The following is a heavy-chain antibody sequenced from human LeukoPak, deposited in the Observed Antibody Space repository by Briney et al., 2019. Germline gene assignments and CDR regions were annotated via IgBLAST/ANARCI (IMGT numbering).Heavy chain of an antibody. V-gene: IGHV4-39*07. J-gene: IGHJ6*02. CDR3: ARSNYDILTGYNYYYGMDV. Sequence: SETLSLTCTVSGGSISSSSYYWGWIRQPPGKGLEWIGSIYYSGSTYYNPSLKSRVTISVDKSKNQFSLKLSSVTAADTAVYYCARSNYDILTGYNYYYGMDVWGQGTTVTVSS. D-gene: IGHD3-9*01. CDR2: IYYSGST. CDR1: GGSISSSSYY.